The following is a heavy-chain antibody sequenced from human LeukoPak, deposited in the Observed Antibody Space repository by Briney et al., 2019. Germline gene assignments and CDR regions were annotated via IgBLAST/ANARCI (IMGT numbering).Heavy chain of an antibody. J-gene: IGHJ6*04. CDR1: GGTFSSYA. CDR2: IIPIFGTA. Sequence: GASVKVCCKASGGTFSSYAISWVRQAPGQGLEWMGGIIPIFGTANYAQKFQGRVTITADESTSTAYMELSSLRSEDTAVYYCAREVVDGGYGMDVWGKGTTVTVSS. CDR3: AREVVDGGYGMDV. V-gene: IGHV1-69*13. D-gene: IGHD2-21*01.